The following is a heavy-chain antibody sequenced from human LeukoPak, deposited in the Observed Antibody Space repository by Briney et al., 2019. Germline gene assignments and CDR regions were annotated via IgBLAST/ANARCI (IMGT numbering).Heavy chain of an antibody. CDR2: INPSGST. CDR3: ARGRQDVTMIVVVMTAVSYYLDV. D-gene: IGHD3-22*01. CDR1: GGSFSGYY. J-gene: IGHJ6*03. V-gene: IGHV4-34*01. Sequence: SETLSLTCAVYGGSFSGYYWTWIRQTPEKGLEWIGEINPSGSTNYNPSLKSRVTISVDTSKNQFSLELSSVTAADTAVYYCARGRQDVTMIVVVMTAVSYYLDVWGKGTTVTVS.